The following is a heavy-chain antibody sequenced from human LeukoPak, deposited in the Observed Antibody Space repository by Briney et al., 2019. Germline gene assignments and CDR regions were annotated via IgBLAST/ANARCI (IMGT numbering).Heavy chain of an antibody. Sequence: GGSLRLSCAASGFTVSDNYMSWVRQAPGKGLEWVSIIYSGGSTYYADSVKGRFTISRDISKNTFYLQMNSLRVEDTAVFYCARALPAASHTSFDYWGQGTLSPSPQ. CDR1: GFTVSDNY. J-gene: IGHJ4*02. CDR2: IYSGGST. D-gene: IGHD2-2*01. V-gene: IGHV3-66*01. CDR3: ARALPAASHTSFDY.